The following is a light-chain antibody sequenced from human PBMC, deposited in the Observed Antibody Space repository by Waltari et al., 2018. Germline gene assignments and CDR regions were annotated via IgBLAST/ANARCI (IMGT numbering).Light chain of an antibody. V-gene: IGLV2-23*02. Sequence: QSALTQPASVSGSPGQSITVSCTGTSSDVGSYNLVSWFQQYPDTAPKLIIFEVNKRPSGGSNRFSGSKSGNTASLTISGLQAGDEADYYCCSYAGSGIYVFGTGAKVTVL. CDR3: CSYAGSGIYV. CDR1: SSDVGSYNL. CDR2: EVN. J-gene: IGLJ1*01.